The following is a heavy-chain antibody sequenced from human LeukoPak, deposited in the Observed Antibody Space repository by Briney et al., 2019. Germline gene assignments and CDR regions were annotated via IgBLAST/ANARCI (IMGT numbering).Heavy chain of an antibody. CDR1: GGSLSSSSYH. CDR3: ATRGWNDRYWFDP. J-gene: IGHJ5*02. V-gene: IGHV4-39*01. Sequence: SETLSLTCTVSGGSLSSSSYHWGWIRQPPGKGLEWIGSIYYSGSTYYNPSLKSRVTISVDTSKNQFPLRLSSVTAADTAVYYCATRGWNDRYWFDPWGQGTLVTVSS. CDR2: IYYSGST. D-gene: IGHD1-1*01.